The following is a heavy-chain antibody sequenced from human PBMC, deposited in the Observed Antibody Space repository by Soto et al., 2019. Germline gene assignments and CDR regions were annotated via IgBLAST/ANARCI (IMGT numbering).Heavy chain of an antibody. J-gene: IGHJ5*02. V-gene: IGHV3-33*01. D-gene: IGHD3-10*01. CDR2: IWYDGSNK. Sequence: QVQLVESGGGVVQPGRSLRLSCAASGFTFSNYGMHWVRQAPGKGLEWVAVIWYDGSNKYYADSVKGRFTISRDNSKNTLYLQMNSLRAEDTAVYYCARDRGLLWFGALSPDWFDPWGQGTLVTVSS. CDR3: ARDRGLLWFGALSPDWFDP. CDR1: GFTFSNYG.